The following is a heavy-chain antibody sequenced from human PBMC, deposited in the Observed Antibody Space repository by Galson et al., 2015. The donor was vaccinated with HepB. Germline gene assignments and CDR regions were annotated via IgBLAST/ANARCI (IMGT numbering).Heavy chain of an antibody. J-gene: IGHJ4*02. Sequence: SLRLSCAASGFIFSRNPLHWVRQAPGKGLEWVAAVSHDGTYTNYADSVKGRFTISRDNAQNSLYLQINSLRAEDTAVYYCARVADADYGDHSHFDSWGQGTLVTVSS. CDR3: ARVADADYGDHSHFDS. CDR2: VSHDGTYT. V-gene: IGHV3-33*05. CDR1: GFIFSRNP. D-gene: IGHD4-17*01.